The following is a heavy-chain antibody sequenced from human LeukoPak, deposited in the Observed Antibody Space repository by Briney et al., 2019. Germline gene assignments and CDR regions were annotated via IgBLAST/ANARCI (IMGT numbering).Heavy chain of an antibody. Sequence: SETLSLTCTVSGDSISSYYWNWIRQPPGKGLEWIGYIYYSGSTDYNPSLKSRVTISVDTSKNQFSLKLSSVTAADTAVYYCARDDSSSWTYYFDYWGQGTLVTVSS. D-gene: IGHD6-13*01. V-gene: IGHV4-59*12. CDR3: ARDDSSSWTYYFDY. CDR2: IYYSGST. J-gene: IGHJ4*02. CDR1: GDSISSYY.